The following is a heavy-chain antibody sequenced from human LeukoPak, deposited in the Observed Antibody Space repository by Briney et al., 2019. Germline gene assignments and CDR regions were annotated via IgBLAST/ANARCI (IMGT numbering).Heavy chain of an antibody. CDR3: AKDISQGYTFGSIEEDY. Sequence: GGSLRLSCAASGSTFSRYAMSWVRQAPGKGLEWLSAISESDGSTYYADSVKGRFTISRDNSKNTLYLQMNSLGADDTAVYLCAKDISQGYTFGSIEEDYWGQGTLVTVSS. V-gene: IGHV3-23*01. CDR1: GSTFSRYA. CDR2: ISESDGST. J-gene: IGHJ4*02. D-gene: IGHD5-18*01.